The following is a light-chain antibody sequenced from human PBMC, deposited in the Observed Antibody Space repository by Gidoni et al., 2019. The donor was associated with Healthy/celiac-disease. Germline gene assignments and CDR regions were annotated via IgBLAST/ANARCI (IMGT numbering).Light chain of an antibody. J-gene: IGLJ1*01. Sequence: QSALTHPAAVSGSPGQPITISCTGTSSDVGGYNYVSWYQQHPGKAPKLMIYEVSNRPSGVSNRFSGSKSGNTAYLTISGLQAEDEADYYCSSYTSSSTLVFGTGTKVTVL. CDR3: SSYTSSSTLV. CDR2: EVS. CDR1: SSDVGGYNY. V-gene: IGLV2-14*01.